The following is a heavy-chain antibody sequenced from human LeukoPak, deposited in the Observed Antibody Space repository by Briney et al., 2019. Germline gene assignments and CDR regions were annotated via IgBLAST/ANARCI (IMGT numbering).Heavy chain of an antibody. CDR3: ARADSSIAARLSRSSIFNYYYYMDV. J-gene: IGHJ6*03. CDR1: GFTVSSNY. Sequence: GGSLRLSCAASGFTVSSNYMSWVRQAPGKGLEWVSVIYSGGSTYYADSVKGRFTISRDNAKNSLYLQMNSLRAEDTAVYYCARADSSIAARLSRSSIFNYYYYMDVWGKGTTVTVSS. CDR2: IYSGGST. D-gene: IGHD6-6*01. V-gene: IGHV3-53*01.